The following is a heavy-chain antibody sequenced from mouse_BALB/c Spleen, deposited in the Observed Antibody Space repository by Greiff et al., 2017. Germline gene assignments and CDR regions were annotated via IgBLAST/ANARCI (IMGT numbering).Heavy chain of an antibody. V-gene: IGHV1-5*01. J-gene: IGHJ2*01. CDR3: TRLYDGYHFDY. D-gene: IGHD2-3*01. CDR2: IYPGNSDT. Sequence: EVQLQQSGTVLARPGASVKMSCKASGYTFTSYWMHWVKQRPGQGLEWIGAIYPGNSDTSYNQKFKGKAKLTAVTSTSTAYMELSSLTNEDSAVYYCTRLYDGYHFDYWGQGTTLTVSS. CDR1: GYTFTSYW.